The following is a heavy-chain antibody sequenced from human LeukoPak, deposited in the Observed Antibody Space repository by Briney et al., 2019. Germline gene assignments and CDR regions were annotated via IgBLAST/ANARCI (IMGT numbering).Heavy chain of an antibody. Sequence: PSEPLTLTCSVSGGPISRYYWIWMPEPPGKALVGVGYIYYSGSPIQNPPLKSRVTISVDTSKNQFSLKLSSGSAADTAVYYCARDPVEYSSSYNAFDIWGQGTMVTVSS. CDR1: GGPISRYY. CDR3: ARDPVEYSSSYNAFDI. J-gene: IGHJ3*02. CDR2: IYYSGSP. V-gene: IGHV4-59*13. D-gene: IGHD6-6*01.